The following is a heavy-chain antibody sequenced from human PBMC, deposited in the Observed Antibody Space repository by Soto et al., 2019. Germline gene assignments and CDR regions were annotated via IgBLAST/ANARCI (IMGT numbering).Heavy chain of an antibody. D-gene: IGHD6-13*01. CDR2: TYYGSKWYN. CDR1: GDSFSSNSAA. Sequence: SQTLSLPCAISGDSFSSNSAAWNWIRQSPSRGLEWLGRTYYGSKWYNDYSVSVKSRITINPDTSKNQFSLQPHSVTPDDTAVYSCATDRSTGSSSWYDYWGQGTLVSVSS. CDR3: ATDRSTGSSSWYDY. V-gene: IGHV6-1*01. J-gene: IGHJ4*02.